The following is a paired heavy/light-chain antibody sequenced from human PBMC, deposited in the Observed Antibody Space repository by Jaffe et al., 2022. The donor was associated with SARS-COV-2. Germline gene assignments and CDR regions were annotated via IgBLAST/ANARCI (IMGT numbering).Light chain of an antibody. V-gene: IGLV2-14*01. J-gene: IGLJ1*01. CDR1: SSDVGGYNY. Sequence: QSALTQPASVSGSPGQSITISCTGTSSDVGGYNYVSWYQQPPGKAPKVIIYDVSNRPSGVSNRFSGSKSGNTASLTISGLQADDEADYYCGSYTSSSTYVFGSGTKVTVL. CDR2: DVS. CDR3: GSYTSSSTYV.
Heavy chain of an antibody. CDR2: MSRDGSYK. Sequence: QVQLVESGGGVVQPGRSLRLSCAASGFTFTNYAMHWVRQAPGKGLEWVAIMSRDGSYKYYADSVKGRFTISRDNSKNTLYLQMNSLRGEDTAVYHCATEAGDVVVSYYQFMDVWGKGTTVTVSS. CDR3: ATEAGDVVVSYYQFMDV. CDR1: GFTFTNYA. V-gene: IGHV3-30*04. D-gene: IGHD2-21*01. J-gene: IGHJ6*03.